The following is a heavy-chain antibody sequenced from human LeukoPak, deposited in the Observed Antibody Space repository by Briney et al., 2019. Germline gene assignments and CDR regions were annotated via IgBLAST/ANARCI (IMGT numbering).Heavy chain of an antibody. V-gene: IGHV3-66*01. CDR2: LYSGGTT. CDR3: ARGRILTGYYDASDV. J-gene: IGHJ3*01. Sequence: GGSLRLSCAASGFTVSSDYLTWVRQAPGKGLEWVSVLYSGGTTFYAESVKGRFTISRDNSKNMLYLQMNSLRVEDTAVYYCARGRILTGYYDASDVWGQGTTVTVSS. D-gene: IGHD3-9*01. CDR1: GFTVSSDY.